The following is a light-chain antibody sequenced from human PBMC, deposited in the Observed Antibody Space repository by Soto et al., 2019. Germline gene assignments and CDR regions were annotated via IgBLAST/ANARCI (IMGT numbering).Light chain of an antibody. CDR2: DAS. CDR1: QSVGTY. J-gene: IGKJ2*01. CDR3: QQRYNWPNT. V-gene: IGKV3-11*01. Sequence: EIVLTQSPATLSLSPGERATLSCRASQSVGTYLACYQHNPDQAPRLLIYDASNRATGIPARFSGSGSGTDFTLTISSPEPEDFAVYYCQQRYNWPNTFGQGTKLEIK.